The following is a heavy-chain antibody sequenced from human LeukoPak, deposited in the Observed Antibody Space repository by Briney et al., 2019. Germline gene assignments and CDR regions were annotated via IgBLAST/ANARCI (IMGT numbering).Heavy chain of an antibody. CDR2: IYTSETT. J-gene: IGHJ4*02. V-gene: IGHV4-4*07. CDR1: GGSISSYF. D-gene: IGHD3-22*01. CDR3: ARANHDGSDY. Sequence: SETLSLTCTVSGGSISSYFWSWIRQPAGKGLEWNGRIYTSETTNYNPSLKSRITMSVDTSKNQFSLKMRSVTAADTAVYYCARANHDGSDYWGQGTLVTVSS.